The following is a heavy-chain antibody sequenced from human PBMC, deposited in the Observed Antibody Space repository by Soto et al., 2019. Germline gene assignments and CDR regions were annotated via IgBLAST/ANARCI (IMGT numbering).Heavy chain of an antibody. D-gene: IGHD3-22*01. V-gene: IGHV5-51*01. CDR2: IFPRDSDT. Sequence: ESLKTSRRTSGTKFTSSWLAWVRQIPGKGVDWMGSIFPRDSDTRYSPSFQGQIAIAADRSTSTVFLQWASLKASNTAVYFCARKDKSGYFNWFDPWGQGTLVTVSS. CDR3: ARKDKSGYFNWFDP. CDR1: GTKFTSSW. J-gene: IGHJ5*02.